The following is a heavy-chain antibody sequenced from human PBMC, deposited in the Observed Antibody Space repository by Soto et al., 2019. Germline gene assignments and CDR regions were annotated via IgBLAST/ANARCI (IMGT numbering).Heavy chain of an antibody. Sequence: GGSLRLSCAASGFTFSSYAMSWLRQAPGQGLEWVSAISCSGGSTYYADSVTGRFTIARDNSKNTLYLQMNSLRAEDTAVYYCANRLHRITMFGGEDGWGKCETVNVSS. CDR2: ISCSGGST. D-gene: IGHD3-3*01. J-gene: IGHJ6*01. CDR3: ANRLHRITMFGGEDG. CDR1: GFTFSSYA. V-gene: IGHV3-23*01.